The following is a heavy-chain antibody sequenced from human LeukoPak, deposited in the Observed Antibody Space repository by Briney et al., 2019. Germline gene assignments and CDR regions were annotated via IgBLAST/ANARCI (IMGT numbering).Heavy chain of an antibody. V-gene: IGHV3-74*01. Sequence: GGSLRLSCAASGFTFSSYWMHWVRHAPGKGLVWVSRVDSDGTTTNYADSVKGRFTISRDNAKNTLYLQMNSLRAEDTAVYFCARDVFPYYYASGETGNWFDPWGQGTLVTVSS. J-gene: IGHJ5*02. CDR1: GFTFSSYW. D-gene: IGHD3-10*01. CDR2: VDSDGTTT. CDR3: ARDVFPYYYASGETGNWFDP.